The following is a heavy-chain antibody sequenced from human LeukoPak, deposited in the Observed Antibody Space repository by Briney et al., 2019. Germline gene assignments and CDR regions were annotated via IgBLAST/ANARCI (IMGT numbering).Heavy chain of an antibody. CDR3: ARERQYGDGFDY. D-gene: IGHD4-17*01. CDR2: IGTAGDT. J-gene: IGHJ4*02. CDR1: GFTFSSYD. Sequence: GGSLRLSCAASGFTFSSYDMHWVRQATGKVLEWVSAIGTAGDTYYPGSVKGRFTISRENAKNSLYLQMNSLRAGDTAVYYCARERQYGDGFDYWGQGTLVTVSS. V-gene: IGHV3-13*01.